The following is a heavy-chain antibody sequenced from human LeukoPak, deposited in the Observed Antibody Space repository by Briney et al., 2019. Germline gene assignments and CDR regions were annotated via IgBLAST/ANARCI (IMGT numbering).Heavy chain of an antibody. CDR2: MNPNSGNT. CDR3: ARVAAHESRENYDFWSGYFPPLYYYYYYGMDV. Sequence: ASVKVSCKASGYTFTSYYMHWVRQATGQGLEWMGWMNPNSGNTGYAQKFQGRVTMTRNTSISTAYMELSSLRSEDTAVYYCARVAAHESRENYDFWSGYFPPLYYYYYYGMDVWGQGTTVTVSS. D-gene: IGHD3-3*01. CDR1: GYTFTSYY. V-gene: IGHV1-8*02. J-gene: IGHJ6*02.